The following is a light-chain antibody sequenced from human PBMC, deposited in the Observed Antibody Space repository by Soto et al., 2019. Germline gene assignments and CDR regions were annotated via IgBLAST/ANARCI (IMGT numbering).Light chain of an antibody. CDR3: QQYNGSPGT. J-gene: IGKJ1*01. CDR1: QSLSSTY. CDR2: GAS. Sequence: EIVLTQSPGTLSLSPGERATLSCRASQSLSSTYLAWYQQKPGQAPRLLIFGASSRATGIPDRFGGSGSGTDFTLTISRLEPEDFAVYYCQQYNGSPGTFGQGTKVEI. V-gene: IGKV3-20*01.